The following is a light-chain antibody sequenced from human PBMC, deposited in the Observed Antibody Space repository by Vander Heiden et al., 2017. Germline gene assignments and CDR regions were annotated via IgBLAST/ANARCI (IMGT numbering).Light chain of an antibody. CDR2: DVS. Sequence: QSALTQPASVSGSPGPSITISCTGTTSDIGGYNYVCWYQQYPGKAPKLMIYDVSNRPSGVSNRFSGSKSGNTASLTISGLQAEDEADYYCSSYTSTSTLVFGGGTKVTVL. J-gene: IGLJ2*01. CDR3: SSYTSTSTLV. V-gene: IGLV2-14*01. CDR1: TSDIGGYNY.